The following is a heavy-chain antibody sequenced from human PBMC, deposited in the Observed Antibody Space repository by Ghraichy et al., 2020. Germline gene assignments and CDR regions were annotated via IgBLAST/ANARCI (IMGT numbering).Heavy chain of an antibody. V-gene: IGHV3-43*01. Sequence: GESLNISCAASGFTFDDFPMHWVRQAPGKGLEWVSLISWDGSRTDYADSVKGRFTISRDNTKNSLYLEMNSLTTEDTALYYCAKALGGSDYGLDFWGQGTLVTVSS. CDR2: ISWDGSRT. CDR3: AKALGGSDYGLDF. CDR1: GFTFDDFP. J-gene: IGHJ4*02. D-gene: IGHD4-17*01.